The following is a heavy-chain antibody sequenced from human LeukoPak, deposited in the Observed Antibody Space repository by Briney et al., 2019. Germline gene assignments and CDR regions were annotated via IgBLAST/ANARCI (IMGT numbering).Heavy chain of an antibody. J-gene: IGHJ6*02. Sequence: GGSLRLFCAASGFTFSSYWMHWVRQAPGKGLVWVSRINSDGSSTSYADSVKGRFTISRDNAKNTLYLQMNSLRAEDTAVYYCARDRPREYYYYGMDVWGQGTTVTVSS. CDR2: INSDGSST. D-gene: IGHD5-24*01. CDR3: ARDRPREYYYYGMDV. V-gene: IGHV3-74*01. CDR1: GFTFSSYW.